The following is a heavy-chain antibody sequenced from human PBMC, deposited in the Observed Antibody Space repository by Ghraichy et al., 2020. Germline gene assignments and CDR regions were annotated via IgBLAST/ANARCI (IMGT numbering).Heavy chain of an antibody. CDR3: ARLGAFDY. V-gene: IGHV3-15*01. D-gene: IGHD3-9*01. CDR2: IRSKTDGGTT. CDR1: GFTFSDAW. J-gene: IGHJ4*02. Sequence: GGSLRLSCTASGFTFSDAWMTWVRQAPGKGLEWVGCIRSKTDGGTTDYGAPVKGRFTISRDDSKNTLYLQLNSLKTEDTAVYYCARLGAFDYWGQGTLVTVSS.